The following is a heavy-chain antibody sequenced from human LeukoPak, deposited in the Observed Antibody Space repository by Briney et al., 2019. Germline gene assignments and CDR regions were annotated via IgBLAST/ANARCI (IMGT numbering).Heavy chain of an antibody. CDR3: AKEGSSHYPDY. Sequence: PGGSLRLSCAASGFTFSDYGMHWVRQAPGKGLEWVVFIRYDGSETHYADSVKGRFTISRDNSRNTLYLQMNSLRTEDTAVYYCAKEGSSHYPDYWGQGTLVTVSS. J-gene: IGHJ4*02. CDR2: IRYDGSET. V-gene: IGHV3-30*02. D-gene: IGHD3-10*01. CDR1: GFTFSDYG.